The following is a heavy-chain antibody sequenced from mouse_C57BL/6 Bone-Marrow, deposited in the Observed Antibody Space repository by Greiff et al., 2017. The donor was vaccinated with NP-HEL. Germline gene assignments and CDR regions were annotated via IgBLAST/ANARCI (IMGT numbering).Heavy chain of an antibody. Sequence: EVKLMESVAELVRPGASVKLSCTASGFNIKNTYMHWVKQRPEQGLEWIGRIDPANGNTKYAPKFQGKATITADTSSNTAYLQLSSLTSEDTAIYYCARASYGSSFAWFAYWGQGTLVTVSA. D-gene: IGHD1-1*01. CDR1: GFNIKNTY. J-gene: IGHJ3*01. CDR2: IDPANGNT. CDR3: ARASYGSSFAWFAY. V-gene: IGHV14-3*01.